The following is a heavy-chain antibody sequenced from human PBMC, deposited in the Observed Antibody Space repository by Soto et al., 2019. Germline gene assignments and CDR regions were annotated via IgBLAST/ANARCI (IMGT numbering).Heavy chain of an antibody. Sequence: GSLRLSCAASGFTFSSYGMHWVRQAPGKGLEWVAVISYDGSNKYYADSVKGRFTISRDNSKNTLYLQMNSLRAEDTAVYYCAKALYGSGSDGDFDYWGQGTLVTVSS. V-gene: IGHV3-30*18. CDR2: ISYDGSNK. CDR1: GFTFSSYG. CDR3: AKALYGSGSDGDFDY. D-gene: IGHD3-10*01. J-gene: IGHJ4*02.